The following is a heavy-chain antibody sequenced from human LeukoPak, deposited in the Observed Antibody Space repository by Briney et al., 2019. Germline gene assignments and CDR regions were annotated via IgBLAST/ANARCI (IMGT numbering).Heavy chain of an antibody. CDR3: ARDSRPSYDSSGYYYPGDY. D-gene: IGHD3-22*01. Sequence: GASVKVSCKASGYTLTSYYMHWVRQAPGQGLEWMAIINPSGGSTSYAQKFQGRVTMTRDTSTSTVYMELSSLRSEDTAVYYCARDSRPSYDSSGYYYPGDYWGQGTLVTVSS. J-gene: IGHJ4*02. CDR1: GYTLTSYY. V-gene: IGHV1-46*01. CDR2: INPSGGST.